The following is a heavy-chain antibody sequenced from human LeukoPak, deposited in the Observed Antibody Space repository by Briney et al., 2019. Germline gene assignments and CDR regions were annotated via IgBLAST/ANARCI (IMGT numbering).Heavy chain of an antibody. CDR2: ISGSGGST. V-gene: IGHV3-23*01. Sequence: GGSLRLSCEASGFTFNNYWMHWVRQGPGKGLEWVSAISGSGGSTYYADSVKGRFTISRDNSKNTLYLQMNSLRAEDTAVYYCAKTAMVRGVPFDYWGQGTLVTVSS. J-gene: IGHJ4*02. CDR3: AKTAMVRGVPFDY. D-gene: IGHD3-10*01. CDR1: GFTFNNYW.